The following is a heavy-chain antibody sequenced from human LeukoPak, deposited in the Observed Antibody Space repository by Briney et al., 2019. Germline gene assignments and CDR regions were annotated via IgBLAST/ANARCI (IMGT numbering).Heavy chain of an antibody. V-gene: IGHV4-59*01. D-gene: IGHD3-3*01. CDR3: ARANSGDFWSGYYDY. Sequence: PSETLSLTCTVSGGSISSYYWSWIRQTPGKGLEWIGYIYYSGSTNYNPPLKSRVTISVDTSKNQFSLKLSSVTPADTAVYYCARANSGDFWSGYYDYWGQGTLVTASS. J-gene: IGHJ4*02. CDR2: IYYSGST. CDR1: GGSISSYY.